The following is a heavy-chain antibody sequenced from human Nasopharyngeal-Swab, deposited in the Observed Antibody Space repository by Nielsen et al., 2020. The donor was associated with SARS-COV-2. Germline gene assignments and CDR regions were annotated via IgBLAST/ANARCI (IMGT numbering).Heavy chain of an antibody. Sequence: GSLRLSCAASGFTFSSYGMHWVRQAPGKGLEWVAFIRYDGSNKYYADSVKGRFTISRDNSKNTLYLQMNSLRAEDTAVYYCAKDSMDTAMVYDYYYYMDVWGKGTTVTVSS. CDR3: AKDSMDTAMVYDYYYYMDV. CDR2: IRYDGSNK. CDR1: GFTFSSYG. J-gene: IGHJ6*03. D-gene: IGHD5-18*01. V-gene: IGHV3-30*02.